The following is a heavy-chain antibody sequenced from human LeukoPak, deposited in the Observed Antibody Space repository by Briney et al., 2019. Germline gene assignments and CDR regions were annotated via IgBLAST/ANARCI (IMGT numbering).Heavy chain of an antibody. Sequence: PGGSLRLSCAASGFTFSTYWMHWVRQAPGKGLVWVSRVRPEGTTTAYADSVKGRFTISRDNAKNTLFLQMNSLRAEDTAVYYCARDLDWILFDSWGQGTLVTVSS. J-gene: IGHJ4*02. CDR2: VRPEGTTT. CDR1: GFTFSTYW. CDR3: ARDLDWILFDS. D-gene: IGHD3-9*01. V-gene: IGHV3-74*03.